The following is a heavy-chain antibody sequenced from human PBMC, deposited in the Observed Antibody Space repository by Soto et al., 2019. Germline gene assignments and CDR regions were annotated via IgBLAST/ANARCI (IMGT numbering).Heavy chain of an antibody. CDR3: TREHYDILTGYYGLDY. Sequence: GASVKVSCKASGYTFTGYYMHWVRQAPGQGLERMGWINPNSGGTNYAQKFQGRVTMTRDTSISTAYMELSRLRSDDTAVYYCTREHYDILTGYYGLDYWGQGTLVTVSS. D-gene: IGHD3-9*01. J-gene: IGHJ4*02. CDR2: INPNSGGT. CDR1: GYTFTGYY. V-gene: IGHV1-2*02.